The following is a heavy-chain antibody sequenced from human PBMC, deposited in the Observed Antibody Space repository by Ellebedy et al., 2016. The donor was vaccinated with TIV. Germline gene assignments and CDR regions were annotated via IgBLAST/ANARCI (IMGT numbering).Heavy chain of an antibody. V-gene: IGHV1-69*13. CDR2: IIPIFGTA. D-gene: IGHD6-19*01. CDR1: GGTFSSYA. Sequence: SVKVSXXASGGTFSSYAISWVRQAPGQGLEWMGGIIPIFGTANYAQKFQGRVTITADESTSTAYMELSSLRSEDTAVYYCARGMAVAGNDPYYYYGMDVWGQGTTVTVSS. J-gene: IGHJ6*02. CDR3: ARGMAVAGNDPYYYYGMDV.